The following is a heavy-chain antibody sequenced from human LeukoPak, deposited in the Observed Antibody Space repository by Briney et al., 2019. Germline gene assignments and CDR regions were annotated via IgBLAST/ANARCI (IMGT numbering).Heavy chain of an antibody. CDR3: AKVPTTRGDAFDI. CDR1: GFIFSNYG. V-gene: IGHV3-33*06. Sequence: GRSLRVSCAASGFIFSNYGMHWVRQAPGKGLEWVAVIWYDGSNKYYADSVEGRFTISRDNSKNTLYLQMNSLRAEDTAVYYCAKVPTTRGDAFDIWGQGTMVTVSS. CDR2: IWYDGSNK. J-gene: IGHJ3*02. D-gene: IGHD1-1*01.